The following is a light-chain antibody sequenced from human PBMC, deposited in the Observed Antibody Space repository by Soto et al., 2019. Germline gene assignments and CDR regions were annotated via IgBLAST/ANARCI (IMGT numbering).Light chain of an antibody. CDR1: SSDVGGYNY. V-gene: IGLV2-14*01. J-gene: IGLJ1*01. CDR2: DVS. Sequence: QSALTQPASVSGSPGQSITISCTGTSSDVGGYNYVSWYQQHPGKAPKLMIYDVSNRPSGVSNRFSGSKSGNTASLTISGLHAEDEADYYCSSYTSSSFYVFGTRTKLTVL. CDR3: SSYTSSSFYV.